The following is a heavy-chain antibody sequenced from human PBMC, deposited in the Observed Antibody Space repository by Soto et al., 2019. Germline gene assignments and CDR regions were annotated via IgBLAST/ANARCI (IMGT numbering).Heavy chain of an antibody. D-gene: IGHD3-3*01. CDR2: IYYSGST. CDR3: ARIYDFWSGSNWFVP. CDR1: GGSISSSSYY. V-gene: IGHV4-39*01. J-gene: IGHJ5*02. Sequence: PSETLSLTCTISGGSISSSSYYWGWIRQPPGKGLEWIGSIYYSGSTYYNPSLKSRVTISVDTSKNQFSLKLSSVTAADTAVYYCARIYDFWSGSNWFVPWGQGTLVSVFS.